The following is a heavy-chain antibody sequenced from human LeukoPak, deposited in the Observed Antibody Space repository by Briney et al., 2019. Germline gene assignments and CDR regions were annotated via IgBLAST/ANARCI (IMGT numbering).Heavy chain of an antibody. CDR1: GGSISSGSYY. CDR3: ARDSHYSNYYDY. D-gene: IGHD4-11*01. V-gene: IGHV4-61*02. Sequence: KPSETLSLTCTVSGGSISSGSYYWSWIRQPAGKGLEWIGRIYTSGSTNYNPSLKSRITMSVDTSKNQFSLKLSSVTAADTAVYYCARDSHYSNYYDYWGQGTLVTVSS. J-gene: IGHJ4*02. CDR2: IYTSGST.